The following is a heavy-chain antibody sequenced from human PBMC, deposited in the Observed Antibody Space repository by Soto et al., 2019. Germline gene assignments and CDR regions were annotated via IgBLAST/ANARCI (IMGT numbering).Heavy chain of an antibody. J-gene: IGHJ4*02. CDR3: AASDSSSWQHDY. CDR2: IIPIFETA. Sequence: QVQLVQSGAELKKPGSSVRVSCKISGDSFSSYAISWVRQAPGEGLEWVGGIIPIFETANYAQKFQGRVTITAVESTTTAYMELTRLRPEDTAIFYCAASDSSSWQHDYWGQGTLITVSS. V-gene: IGHV1-69*01. D-gene: IGHD6-13*01. CDR1: GDSFSSYA.